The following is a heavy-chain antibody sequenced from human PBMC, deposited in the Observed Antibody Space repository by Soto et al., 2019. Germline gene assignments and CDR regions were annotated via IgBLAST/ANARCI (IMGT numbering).Heavy chain of an antibody. CDR2: ISGSGGST. Sequence: GESLKISCAASGFTFSSYAMSWVRQAPGKGLEWVSAISGSGGSTYYADSVKGRFTISRDNSKKPLYLQMNSLRAEDTAVYYCAKDRVGATLFDIWGQGTMVTVSS. CDR1: GFTFSSYA. CDR3: AKDRVGATLFDI. J-gene: IGHJ3*02. D-gene: IGHD1-26*01. V-gene: IGHV3-23*01.